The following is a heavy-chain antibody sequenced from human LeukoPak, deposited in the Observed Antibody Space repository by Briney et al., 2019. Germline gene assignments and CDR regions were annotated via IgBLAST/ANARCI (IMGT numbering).Heavy chain of an antibody. Sequence: SETLSLTCTVSGGSISSYYWSWIRQPPGKGLEWIGYIYYSGSTNYNPSLKSRVTISVDTSKNQFSLKLSSVTAADTAVYYCARHHRKNQWLVPYYFDYWGQGTLVTVSS. CDR1: GGSISSYY. CDR2: IYYSGST. J-gene: IGHJ4*02. V-gene: IGHV4-59*08. D-gene: IGHD6-19*01. CDR3: ARHHRKNQWLVPYYFDY.